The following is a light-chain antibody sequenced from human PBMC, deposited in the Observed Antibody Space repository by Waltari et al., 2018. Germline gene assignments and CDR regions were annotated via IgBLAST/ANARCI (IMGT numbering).Light chain of an antibody. CDR1: ALPKKY. CDR3: YSTDSSDTHRV. CDR2: ADP. Sequence: SYELTQPPSVSVSPGQAARITCSGDALPKKYAYWYQQKSGQAPVLGICADPKRPSGIPERFSGSSSGTTATLTLSGAQVEDEGDYYCYSTDSSDTHRVFGGGTKLTVL. V-gene: IGLV3-10*01. J-gene: IGLJ3*02.